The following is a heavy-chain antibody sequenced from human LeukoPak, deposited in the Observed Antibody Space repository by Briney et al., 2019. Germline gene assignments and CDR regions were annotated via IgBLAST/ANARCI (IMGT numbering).Heavy chain of an antibody. D-gene: IGHD4-17*01. J-gene: IGHJ4*02. CDR1: GFTFSSYG. Sequence: GGSLRLSCAASGFTFSSYGMSWVRQAPGKGLEWVSAISGSGGSTYYADSVKGRFTISRDNAKNSLYLQMNSLRAEDTAVYYCARDRGCGDPYYFDYWGQGTLVTVSS. V-gene: IGHV3-23*01. CDR3: ARDRGCGDPYYFDY. CDR2: ISGSGGST.